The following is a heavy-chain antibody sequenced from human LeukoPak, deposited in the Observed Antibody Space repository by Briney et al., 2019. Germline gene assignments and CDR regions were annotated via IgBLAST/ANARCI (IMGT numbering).Heavy chain of an antibody. CDR1: GFTFSSYA. D-gene: IGHD3-9*01. J-gene: IGHJ4*02. Sequence: GGSLRLSCAASGFTFSSYAMSWVRQAPRKGLEWVSVVSGSGGSTDYADSVKGRFTISRDNSENTLYLQMSSLSAEDTAVYYCAKMNVLTGYYTPNFDFWGQGTLVTVSS. V-gene: IGHV3-23*01. CDR3: AKMNVLTGYYTPNFDF. CDR2: VSGSGGST.